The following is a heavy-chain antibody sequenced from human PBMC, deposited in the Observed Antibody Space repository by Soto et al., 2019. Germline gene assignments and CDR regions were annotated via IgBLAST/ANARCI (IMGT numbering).Heavy chain of an antibody. CDR1: GFTFSDYA. D-gene: IGHD6-19*01. CDR3: GKGGRQWLVTSYCAY. CDR2: VSHDGRTT. J-gene: IGHJ4*02. Sequence: VQLVESGGGVVQPGRSLRFSCAASGFTFSDYAMHWVRQAPGTGLEWVAVVSHDGRTTHYADSVKGRFTISRDTSKNTVTLEVTSLRAEGTAVYYCGKGGRQWLVTSYCAYWGQGALGTVSS. V-gene: IGHV3-30*18.